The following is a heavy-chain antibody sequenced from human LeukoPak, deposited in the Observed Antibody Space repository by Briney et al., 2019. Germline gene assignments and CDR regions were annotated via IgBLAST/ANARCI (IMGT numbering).Heavy chain of an antibody. Sequence: GGSLRLSCAPSGFTFSSYWMTCVRQAPGKGREWVANIKQDASERYYVDSVKGRFTISRDNAKNSLYLQMNSLRAEDTAVYYCATPTAGTWHFDYWGQGTLVTVSS. CDR1: GFTFSSYW. D-gene: IGHD1-1*01. J-gene: IGHJ4*02. V-gene: IGHV3-7*01. CDR3: ATPTAGTWHFDY. CDR2: IKQDASER.